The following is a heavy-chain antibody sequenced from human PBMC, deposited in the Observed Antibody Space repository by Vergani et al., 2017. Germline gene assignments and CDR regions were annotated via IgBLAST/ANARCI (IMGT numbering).Heavy chain of an antibody. Sequence: QLQLQESGPGLVKPSETLSLTCTVSGGSISSSSYYWGWIRQPPGKGLEWIGSIYYSGSNYYNPSLKSRVTISVDTSKNQFSLKLSSVTAADTAVYYCASLYYDFWSGYYTHFQHWGQGTLVTVSS. D-gene: IGHD3-3*01. V-gene: IGHV4-39*01. CDR3: ASLYYDFWSGYYTHFQH. CDR1: GGSISSSSYY. CDR2: IYYSGSN. J-gene: IGHJ1*01.